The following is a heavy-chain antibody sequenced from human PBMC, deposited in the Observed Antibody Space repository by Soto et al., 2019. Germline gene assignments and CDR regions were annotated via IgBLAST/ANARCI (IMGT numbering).Heavy chain of an antibody. D-gene: IGHD6-19*01. V-gene: IGHV1-3*01. CDR3: ARTTGYSSGWPYFDY. Sequence: ASVKVSCKASGYTFTSYAMHWVRQAPGQRLEWMGWINAGNGNTKYSQKFQGRVTITRDTSASTAYMELSILRSEDTAVYYCARTTGYSSGWPYFDYWGQGTLVTVSS. CDR2: INAGNGNT. CDR1: GYTFTSYA. J-gene: IGHJ4*02.